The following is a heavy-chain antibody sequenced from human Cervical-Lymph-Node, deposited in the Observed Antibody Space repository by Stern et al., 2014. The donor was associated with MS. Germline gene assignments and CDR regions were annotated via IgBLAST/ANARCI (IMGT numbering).Heavy chain of an antibody. CDR3: ARDNDDNGMDV. J-gene: IGHJ6*02. CDR2: FIPLFGTT. D-gene: IGHD1-1*01. CDR1: GDTFINFG. Sequence: QMQLVQSGADVKKPGSSVKVSCTASGDTFINFGISWVRQAPGQGLEWMGGFIPLFGTTEYAQKFQGRVTISADESATTVYMELSGLRSEDTAVYYCARDNDDNGMDVWGQGTTVTATS. V-gene: IGHV1-69*01.